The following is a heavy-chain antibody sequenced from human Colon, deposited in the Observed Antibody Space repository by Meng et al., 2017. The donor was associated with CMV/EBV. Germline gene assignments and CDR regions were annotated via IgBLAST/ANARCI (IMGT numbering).Heavy chain of an antibody. CDR2: ISFDGSDQ. CDR3: ARELYAGGITATGDS. Sequence: GESLKISCAASGFTFSNYPMHWVRQAPGKGLEWVAVISFDGSDQSYADSVRGRFTISRDNSKNTLYLQMNSLRAEDTAIYYCARELYAGGITATGDSWGQGTLVTVSS. J-gene: IGHJ4*02. D-gene: IGHD6-13*01. CDR1: GFTFSNYP. V-gene: IGHV3-30*04.